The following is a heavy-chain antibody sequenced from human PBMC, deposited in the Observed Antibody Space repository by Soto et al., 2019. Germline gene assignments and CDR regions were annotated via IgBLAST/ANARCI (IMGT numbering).Heavy chain of an antibody. V-gene: IGHV1-2*02. J-gene: IGHJ4*02. D-gene: IGHD5-12*01. CDR3: ARDLAKCGATAGFDS. CDR1: GDTFTANY. CDR2: INPKSGGT. Sequence: ALVKVSCKASGDTFTANYIHWVRQAPGQGFEWMGWINPKSGGTKYPQKFQGRVTMTRDTSLSTVYMTLTRLTSDDTAVYYCARDLAKCGATAGFDSWGLGTMVSVSS.